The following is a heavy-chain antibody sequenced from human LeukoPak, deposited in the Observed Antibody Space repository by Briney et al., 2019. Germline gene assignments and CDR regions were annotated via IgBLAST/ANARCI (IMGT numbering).Heavy chain of an antibody. CDR2: IYTSGST. CDR1: GGSISSYY. CDR3: ARDRDCSSTSCYKGDWFDP. J-gene: IGHJ5*02. V-gene: IGHV4-4*07. D-gene: IGHD2-2*02. Sequence: SETLSLTCTVSGGSISSYYWSWIRQPAGKGLEWIGRIYTSGSTNYNPSLKSRVTMSVDTSKNQFSLKLSSVTAADTAVYYCARDRDCSSTSCYKGDWFDPWGQGTLVTVS.